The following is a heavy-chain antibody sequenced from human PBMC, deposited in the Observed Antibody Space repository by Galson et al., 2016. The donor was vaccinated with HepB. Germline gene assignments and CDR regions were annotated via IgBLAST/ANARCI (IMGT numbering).Heavy chain of an antibody. D-gene: IGHD4-11*01. V-gene: IGHV1-24*01. CDR3: ATSYNDYILDC. Sequence: SVKVSCKVSGHTVTELSMHWVRQAPGKGLEWMGSFDPEDAETVYAQKFQGRVTMTEDTSADTAYMELSNLRSEDTAVYYCATSYNDYILDCWGQGTLVTVSS. CDR1: GHTVTELS. J-gene: IGHJ4*02. CDR2: FDPEDAET.